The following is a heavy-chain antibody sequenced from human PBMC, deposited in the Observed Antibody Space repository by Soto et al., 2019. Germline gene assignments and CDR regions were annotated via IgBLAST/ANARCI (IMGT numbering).Heavy chain of an antibody. V-gene: IGHV1-2*02. D-gene: IGHD5-12*01. CDR1: GYTFTGYD. CDR3: ARRGHNFYYYMDV. CDR2: INPNNGGT. Sequence: GASVKVSCKTSGYTFTGYDLHWVRQAPGQGLEWMGWINPNNGGTNYAQSFQGRVSMTRGTSISTAYMELSRLRSDDTAVYYCARRGHNFYYYMDVWGKGTTVTVSS. J-gene: IGHJ6*03.